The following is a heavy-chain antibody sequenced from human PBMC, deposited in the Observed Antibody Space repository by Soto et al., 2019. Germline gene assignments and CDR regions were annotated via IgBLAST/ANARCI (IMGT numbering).Heavy chain of an antibody. J-gene: IGHJ4*01. Sequence: VKVSCKASGYTFTNYYIHWVRQAPGQGLEWMGIINPTGGSTNYAQKFQGRVTLTMDTSTSTVYMVYLQMNSLKIEDTAVYYCTTDSYSSITIVRFDYWGHGTLVTVSS. D-gene: IGHD2-2*01. V-gene: IGHV1-46*01. CDR2: INPTGGST. CDR3: TTDSYSSITIVRFDY. CDR1: GYTFTNYY.